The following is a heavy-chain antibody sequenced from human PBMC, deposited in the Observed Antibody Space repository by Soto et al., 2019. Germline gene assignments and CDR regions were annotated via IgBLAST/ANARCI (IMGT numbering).Heavy chain of an antibody. J-gene: IGHJ4*02. Sequence: SETLSLTCTVSGGSISSGGYYWSWIRQHPGKGLEWIGHIYNSGSTYYNPSLKSRVTISVDTSKNQFSLKLSSVTAADTAVYYCASAPNQYYFDYWGQGTLVTVSS. CDR3: ASAPNQYYFDY. CDR1: GGSISSGGYY. V-gene: IGHV4-31*03. CDR2: IYNSGST.